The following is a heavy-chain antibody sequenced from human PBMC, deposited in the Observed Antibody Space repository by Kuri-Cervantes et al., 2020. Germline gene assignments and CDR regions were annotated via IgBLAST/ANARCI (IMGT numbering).Heavy chain of an antibody. V-gene: IGHV4-34*01. CDR3: ARGGGDYSPYYYMDV. CDR2: INHSGST. J-gene: IGHJ6*03. D-gene: IGHD4-11*01. Sequence: SETLSLTCTVSGDSISSYYWSWIRQPPGKGLEWIGEINHSGSTNYNPSLKSRVTISVDTSKNQLSLQLNSVTAADTAVYYCARGGGDYSPYYYMDVWGKGTTVTVSS. CDR1: GDSISSYY.